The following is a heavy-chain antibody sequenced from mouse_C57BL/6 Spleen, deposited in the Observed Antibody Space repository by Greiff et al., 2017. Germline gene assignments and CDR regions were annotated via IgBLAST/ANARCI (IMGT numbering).Heavy chain of an antibody. Sequence: QVQLQQPGAELVRPGSSVKLSCKASGYTFTSYWMHWVKQRPIQGLEWIGNIDPSDSETHYNQKFKDKATLTVDKSSSTAYMQLSSLTSEDSAVYYCARDGGNYDFSYAMDYWGQGTSVTVSS. CDR1: GYTFTSYW. CDR3: ARDGGNYDFSYAMDY. CDR2: IDPSDSET. V-gene: IGHV1-52*01. D-gene: IGHD2-1*01. J-gene: IGHJ4*01.